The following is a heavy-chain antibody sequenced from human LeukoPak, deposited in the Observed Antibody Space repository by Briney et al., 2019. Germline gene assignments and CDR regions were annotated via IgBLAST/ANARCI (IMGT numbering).Heavy chain of an antibody. CDR2: IYTSGST. CDR3: SRHWVRRPNVDY. CDR1: GGSISSCY. J-gene: IGHJ4*02. D-gene: IGHD3-16*01. V-gene: IGHV4-4*09. Sequence: SETLSLTCTASGGSISSCYWSWIRQPPGKGLEWIGYIYTSGSTNYNPSLKSRVTISVDTSKNQFSLKLSSVTASDTAVYYCSRHWVRRPNVDYWGQGTLVTVSS.